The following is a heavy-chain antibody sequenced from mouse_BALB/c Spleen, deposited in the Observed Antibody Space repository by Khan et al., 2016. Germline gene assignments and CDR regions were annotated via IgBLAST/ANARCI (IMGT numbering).Heavy chain of an antibody. Sequence: QVQLKESGPGLVQPSQSLSITCTVSGFSLTSYSIHWVRQSSGKGLEWLGVIWSGGSTDYNAAFISRLSIRKDNSKSQVFFKMNSRQANDTAIYYCARGGILYFDHWGQGTTLTVSS. CDR2: IWSGGST. CDR3: ARGGILYFDH. V-gene: IGHV2-2*02. CDR1: GFSLTSYS. J-gene: IGHJ2*01.